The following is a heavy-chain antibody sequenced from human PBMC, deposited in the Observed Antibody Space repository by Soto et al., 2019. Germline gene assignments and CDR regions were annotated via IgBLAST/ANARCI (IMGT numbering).Heavy chain of an antibody. V-gene: IGHV4-59*08. D-gene: IGHD3-10*01. CDR3: ARHWSSNLWARGATSWFDP. J-gene: IGHJ5*02. CDR1: GGSISGYY. Sequence: PSETMSLTCTVSGGSISGYYWNWIRQPPGKGLEWIGYIYYSGSTNYNSSLKSRVTISVDTSKNQFSLNLTSVTAADTAVYYCARHWSSNLWARGATSWFDPWGQGTLVTVSS. CDR2: IYYSGST.